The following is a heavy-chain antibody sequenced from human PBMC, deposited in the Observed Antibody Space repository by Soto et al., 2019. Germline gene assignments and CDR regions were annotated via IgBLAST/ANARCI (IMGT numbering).Heavy chain of an antibody. Sequence: EVQLVESGGGLVKPGGSLRLSCAASGFTFSSYSMNWVRQAPGKGLEWVSSISSSSSYIYYADSVKGRFTISRDNAKNSLYLQMNSLRAEDTAVYYCARDNWGVLNPGGYAFDIWGQGTMVTVSS. D-gene: IGHD7-27*01. V-gene: IGHV3-21*01. CDR2: ISSSSSYI. J-gene: IGHJ3*02. CDR1: GFTFSSYS. CDR3: ARDNWGVLNPGGYAFDI.